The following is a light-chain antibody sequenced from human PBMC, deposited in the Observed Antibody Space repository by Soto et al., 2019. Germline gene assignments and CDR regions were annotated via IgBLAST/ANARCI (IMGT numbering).Light chain of an antibody. CDR3: QSYDSSLSGSNVV. CDR1: SSNIGAGYD. V-gene: IGLV1-40*01. Sequence: QSVLTQPPSVSGAPGQRVTISCTGSSSNIGAGYDVHWYQHLPGTAPKLLIYDNSNRPSGVPDRFSGSKSGTSASLAITGLQAEDEADYYCQSYDSSLSGSNVVFGGGTKLTVL. CDR2: DNS. J-gene: IGLJ2*01.